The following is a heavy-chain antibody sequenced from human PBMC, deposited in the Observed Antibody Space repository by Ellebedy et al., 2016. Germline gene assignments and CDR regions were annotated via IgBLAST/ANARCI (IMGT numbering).Heavy chain of an antibody. Sequence: GGSLRLSCAASGFTFSNAWMNWVRQAPGKGLEWVGRIKSKTDGGAADYAAPMKGRFTISRDDSKNTLYLQMNGLKTEDTAVYFCTTVYRYNYDSVWGQGTLVTVSS. CDR2: IKSKTDGGAA. D-gene: IGHD5-18*01. CDR3: TTVYRYNYDSV. V-gene: IGHV3-15*01. CDR1: GFTFSNAW. J-gene: IGHJ4*02.